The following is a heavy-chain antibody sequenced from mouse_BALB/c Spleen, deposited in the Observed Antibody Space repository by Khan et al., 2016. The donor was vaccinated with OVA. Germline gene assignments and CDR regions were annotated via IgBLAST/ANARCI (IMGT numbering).Heavy chain of an antibody. V-gene: IGHV1-87*01. D-gene: IGHD2-3*01. CDR2: IYPGIGDT. J-gene: IGHJ1*01. CDR3: ARTGGTYDGYFGYFDV. CDR1: GYTFTTYW. Sequence: QLKESGAELARPGASVKLSCKASGYTFTTYWMQWVKQRPGQGLEWIGAIYPGIGDTRYTQKFKGKATLTADKSSTTAYMQLSSLASEDSAVYYCARTGGTYDGYFGYFDVWGAGTTVTVSS.